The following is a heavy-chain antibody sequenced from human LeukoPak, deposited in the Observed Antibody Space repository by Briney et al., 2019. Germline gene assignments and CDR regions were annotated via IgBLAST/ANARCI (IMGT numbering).Heavy chain of an antibody. CDR2: IWYDGSNK. CDR3: ARGARDSRYRPCDF. Sequence: GGSLRLSCAASGFTFSSYGMHWVRQAPGKGLEWVAVIWYDGSNKYYADSVKGRFSISRDNAKNSLYLQMNSLRAEDTALYYCARGARDSRYRPCDFWGQGTLVTVSS. CDR1: GFTFSSYG. D-gene: IGHD6-13*01. V-gene: IGHV3-33*01. J-gene: IGHJ4*02.